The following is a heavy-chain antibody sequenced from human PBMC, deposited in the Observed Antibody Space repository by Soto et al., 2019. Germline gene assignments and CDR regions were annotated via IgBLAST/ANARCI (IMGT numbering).Heavy chain of an antibody. D-gene: IGHD5-18*01. CDR3: AKGVSQYTPLALFDY. J-gene: IGHJ4*02. Sequence: EVQLLESGGGLVRPGGSLRLSCAASGFTFSSYAMSWVRQAPGKGLEWVSTISGSDGRTYSTDSVKGRFTISRDNSRNTAYLQMNRRRVEDTAGYYCAKGVSQYTPLALFDYWGRGTLVTVSS. CDR2: ISGSDGRT. V-gene: IGHV3-23*01. CDR1: GFTFSSYA.